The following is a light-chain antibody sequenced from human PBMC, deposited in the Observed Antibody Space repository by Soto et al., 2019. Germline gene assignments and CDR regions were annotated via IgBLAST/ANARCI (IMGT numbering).Light chain of an antibody. V-gene: IGKV1-27*01. Sequence: DIQMTQSPSSLSASVGDRVTNTCRASHGISNYLAWYQQKPGKVPKLLIYAASTLQSGVPSRFSGSGSGTDFTLTISSLQPEDVATYYCQKYNSAPLTFGGGTKVEIK. CDR1: HGISNY. CDR2: AAS. J-gene: IGKJ4*01. CDR3: QKYNSAPLT.